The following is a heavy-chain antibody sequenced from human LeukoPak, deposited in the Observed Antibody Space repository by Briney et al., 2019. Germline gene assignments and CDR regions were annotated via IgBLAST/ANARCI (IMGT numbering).Heavy chain of an antibody. CDR1: GGSISSSSYY. V-gene: IGHV4-39*07. D-gene: IGHD2-2*02. CDR3: ARERPRGDCSSTSCYKFGWFDP. CDR2: IYYSGST. J-gene: IGHJ5*02. Sequence: SETLSLTCTVSGGSISSSSYYWGWIRQPPGKGLEWIGSIYYSGSTYYNPSLKSRVTISVDTSKNQFSLKLSSVTAADTAVYYCARERPRGDCSSTSCYKFGWFDPWGQGTLDTVSS.